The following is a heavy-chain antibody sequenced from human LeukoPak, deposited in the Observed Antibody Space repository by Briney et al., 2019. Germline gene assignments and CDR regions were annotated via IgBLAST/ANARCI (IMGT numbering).Heavy chain of an antibody. CDR3: ARDQLALGDY. CDR1: GFTFSNYA. D-gene: IGHD1-1*01. J-gene: IGHJ4*02. CDR2: ISYDGSNK. V-gene: IGHV3-30*04. Sequence: GGSLRLSCAASGFTFSNYAMHWVRQAPGKGLEWVAVISYDGSNKYYADSVKGRFTISRDNSKNTLYLQMNSLRTDDTAVYYCARDQLALGDYWGQGTLVTVSS.